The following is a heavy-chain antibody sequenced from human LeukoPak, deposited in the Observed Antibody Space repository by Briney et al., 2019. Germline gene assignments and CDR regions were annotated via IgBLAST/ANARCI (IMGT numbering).Heavy chain of an antibody. Sequence: SETLSLTCAVYGGSFSGYYWSWIRQPPGKGPEWIGEINHSGSTNYNPSLKSRVTISVDTSKNQFSLKLSSVTAADTAVYYCARVRSTGAFDIWGQGTMVTASS. J-gene: IGHJ3*02. V-gene: IGHV4-34*01. D-gene: IGHD2-2*01. CDR2: INHSGST. CDR3: ARVRSTGAFDI. CDR1: GGSFSGYY.